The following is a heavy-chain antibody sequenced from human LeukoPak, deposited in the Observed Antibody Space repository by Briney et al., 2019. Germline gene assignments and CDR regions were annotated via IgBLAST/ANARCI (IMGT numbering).Heavy chain of an antibody. CDR1: GGTFSSYA. V-gene: IGHV1-69*13. J-gene: IGHJ4*02. D-gene: IGHD1-26*01. CDR3: AREGSGSYSYNY. CDR2: IIPIFGTA. Sequence: ASVKVSCKASGGTFSSYAISWVRQAPGQGLEWMGGIIPIFGTANYAQKFQGRVTITADESTSTAYMELSSLRSEDTAVYYCAREGSGSYSYNYWGQGTLVTVSS.